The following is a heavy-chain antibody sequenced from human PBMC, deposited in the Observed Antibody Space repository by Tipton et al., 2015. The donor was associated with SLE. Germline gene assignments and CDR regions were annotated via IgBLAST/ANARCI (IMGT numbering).Heavy chain of an antibody. Sequence: TLSLTCTVSGGSISSSSYYWGWIRQPPGKGLEWIGSIYYSGSTYYNPSLKSRVTISVDTSKNQFSLKLSSVTAADTAVYYCARAGQQLVRTLDYWGQGTLVTVSS. CDR3: ARAGQQLVRTLDY. D-gene: IGHD6-13*01. CDR2: IYYSGST. V-gene: IGHV4-39*01. CDR1: GGSISSSSYY. J-gene: IGHJ4*02.